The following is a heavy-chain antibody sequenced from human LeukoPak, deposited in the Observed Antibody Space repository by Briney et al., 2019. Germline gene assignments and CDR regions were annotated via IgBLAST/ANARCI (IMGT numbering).Heavy chain of an antibody. D-gene: IGHD2-8*01. CDR1: GGSVSRGSYY. CDR3: ARDLGYCTNGVCHTRFDY. Sequence: SETLSLTCTVSGGSVSRGSYYWSWIRQPPGKGLEWIGYTYYSGSSNYNPSLKSRVTISLDTSKNQFSLNLKSVTAADTAVYYCARDLGYCTNGVCHTRFDYWGQGTLDAVSS. CDR2: TYYSGSS. V-gene: IGHV4-61*01. J-gene: IGHJ4*02.